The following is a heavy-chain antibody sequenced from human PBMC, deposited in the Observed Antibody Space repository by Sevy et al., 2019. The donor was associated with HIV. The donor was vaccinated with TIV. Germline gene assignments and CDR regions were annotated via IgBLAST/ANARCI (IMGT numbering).Heavy chain of an antibody. J-gene: IGHJ4*02. CDR3: AKGFTMIVVGFFDY. CDR2: RSDRGHIT. Sequence: GGSLRLSCEASGFTFSDYDMHWVRRAPDKGLEWLSCRSDRGHITFYGDSVRGRSTISRDNAKNSLYLQMNSLRAEDTALYYCAKGFTMIVVGFFDYWGQGTLVTVSS. V-gene: IGHV3-30*18. CDR1: GFTFSDYD. D-gene: IGHD3-22*01.